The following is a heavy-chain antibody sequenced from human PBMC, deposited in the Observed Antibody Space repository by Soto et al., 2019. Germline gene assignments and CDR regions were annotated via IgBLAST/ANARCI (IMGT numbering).Heavy chain of an antibody. CDR1: GYKFTSYW. Sequence: GESLKISCRTSGYKFTSYWIAWVRQVPGKGLEWMGIIFPSDSDTRYSPSFQGQVTISADRSTSTVFLQWASLKASDTAVYFCARKDKSGYFNWFDPWGQGTLVTVSS. J-gene: IGHJ5*02. V-gene: IGHV5-51*01. CDR2: IFPSDSDT. D-gene: IGHD5-12*01. CDR3: ARKDKSGYFNWFDP.